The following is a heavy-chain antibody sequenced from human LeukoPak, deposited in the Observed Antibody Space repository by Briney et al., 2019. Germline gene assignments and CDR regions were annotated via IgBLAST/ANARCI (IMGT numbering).Heavy chain of an antibody. V-gene: IGHV3-7*03. J-gene: IGHJ4*02. Sequence: PGGSLRLSCASSGFTFSTYWMSWVRQAPGKGLEWVANIKKDGSERNYVDSVKGRFTIPRDNAKNSLYLQMNSLRVEDTAVYYCARGQWLGHCWGQGTLVTVSS. CDR3: ARGQWLGHC. D-gene: IGHD6-19*01. CDR1: GFTFSTYW. CDR2: IKKDGSER.